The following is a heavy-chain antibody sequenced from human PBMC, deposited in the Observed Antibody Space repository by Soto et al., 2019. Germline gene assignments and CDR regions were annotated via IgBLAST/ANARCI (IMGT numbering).Heavy chain of an antibody. CDR2: INPNSGGT. CDR3: AREENVLRFLEWFNYYYYYGMDV. CDR1: GYTFTGYY. Sequence: ASVNVSCKASGYTFTGYYMHWLQQAPGQGLELMGWINPNSGGTNYAQKFQGRVTMTRDTSISTAYMELSRLRSDDTAVYYCAREENVLRFLEWFNYYYYYGMDVCGQGTTVTVSS. V-gene: IGHV1-2*02. D-gene: IGHD3-3*01. J-gene: IGHJ6*02.